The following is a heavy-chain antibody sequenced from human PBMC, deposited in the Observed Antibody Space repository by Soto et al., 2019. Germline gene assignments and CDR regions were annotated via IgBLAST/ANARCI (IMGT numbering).Heavy chain of an antibody. V-gene: IGHV1-18*01. CDR3: ARGLAGCSSTSCQSMDV. Sequence: GASVKVSCKASGDTFVSYAITWVRQAPGQGLEWMGWISAYNGNTNYAQKLQGRVTMTTDTSTSTAYMELRSLRSDDTAVYYCARGLAGCSSTSCQSMDVWGQGTTVTVSS. CDR1: GDTFVSYA. J-gene: IGHJ6*02. D-gene: IGHD2-2*01. CDR2: ISAYNGNT.